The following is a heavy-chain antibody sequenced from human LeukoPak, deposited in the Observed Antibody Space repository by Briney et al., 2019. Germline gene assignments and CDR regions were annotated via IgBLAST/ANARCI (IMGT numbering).Heavy chain of an antibody. V-gene: IGHV3-23*01. CDR2: ISSTGGTT. J-gene: IGHJ4*02. CDR3: VRAPISIAGGYYFDY. D-gene: IGHD1-26*01. CDR1: GLTFSNYG. Sequence: GGTLRLSCVASGLTFSNYGISWVRQAPGKGLEWVSAISSTGGTTYYADSVKGRFTISRDNAKNTLYLQMNSLRAEDTAVYYCVRAPISIAGGYYFDYWGQGTLATVSS.